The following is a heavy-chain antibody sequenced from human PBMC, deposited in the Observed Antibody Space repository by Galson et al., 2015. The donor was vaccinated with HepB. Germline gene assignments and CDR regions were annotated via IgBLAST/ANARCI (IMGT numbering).Heavy chain of an antibody. CDR1: GFTFSSYW. J-gene: IGHJ4*02. D-gene: IGHD1-20*01. CDR2: IKQDGSEK. Sequence: LRLSCAASGFTFSSYWMSWVRQAPGKGLEWVANIKQDGSEKYYVDSVKGRFTISRDNAKNSLYLQMNSLRAEDTAVYYCARDLNNWNDVQGHDYWGQGTLVTVSS. CDR3: ARDLNNWNDVQGHDY. V-gene: IGHV3-7*03.